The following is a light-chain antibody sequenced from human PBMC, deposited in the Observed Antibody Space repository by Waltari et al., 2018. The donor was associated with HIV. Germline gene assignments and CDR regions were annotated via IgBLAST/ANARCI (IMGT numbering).Light chain of an antibody. Sequence: QSALTQPASVSASPGQSITISCTGSSLDIGASKYISWYQQHPGKAPRLIIYEFTKRPSSLSNRFSGSKSANTASLTIFGLQTEDEADYYCSSFVTSTLELTFGGGTKLTVL. CDR3: SSFVTSTLELT. J-gene: IGLJ2*01. CDR1: SLDIGASKY. V-gene: IGLV2-14*01. CDR2: EFT.